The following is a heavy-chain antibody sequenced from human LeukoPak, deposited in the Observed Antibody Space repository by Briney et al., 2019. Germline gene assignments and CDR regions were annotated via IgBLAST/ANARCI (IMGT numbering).Heavy chain of an antibody. CDR2: IYSGGST. V-gene: IGHV3-66*01. Sequence: PGGSLRLSCAASGFTVSSNYMSWVRQAPGKGLEWVSVIYSGGSTYYADSVKGRFTISRDNSKNTLYLQMNSLRAEDTAVYYCARWVNSGSYKLYYGMDVWGQGTTVTVSS. CDR3: ARWVNSGSYKLYYGMDV. CDR1: GFTVSSNY. J-gene: IGHJ6*02. D-gene: IGHD1-26*01.